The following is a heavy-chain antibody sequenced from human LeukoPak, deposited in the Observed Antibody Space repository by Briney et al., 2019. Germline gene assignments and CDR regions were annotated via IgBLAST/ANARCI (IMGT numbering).Heavy chain of an antibody. Sequence: GGSLRPSCAASGFTFSSYGMHWVRQAPGKGLEWVAFIRYDGSNKYYADSVKGRFTISRDNSKNTLYLQMNSLRAEDTAVYYCAKSYCSSTSCYNYFDYWGQGTLVTVSS. J-gene: IGHJ4*02. D-gene: IGHD2-2*02. CDR2: IRYDGSNK. V-gene: IGHV3-30*02. CDR3: AKSYCSSTSCYNYFDY. CDR1: GFTFSSYG.